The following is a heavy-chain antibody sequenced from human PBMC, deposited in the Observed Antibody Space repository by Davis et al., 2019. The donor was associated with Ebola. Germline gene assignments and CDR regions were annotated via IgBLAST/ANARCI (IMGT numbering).Heavy chain of an antibody. CDR3: ASATGLTEWDY. V-gene: IGHV3-53*01. CDR1: GFTVSSNY. D-gene: IGHD3-3*01. CDR2: IYSGGST. J-gene: IGHJ4*02. Sequence: GESLKITCAASGFTVSSNYMSWVRQAPGKGLEGVSGIYSGGSTYYADSVTGRFTISRDNSKNTLYLQMNSLRAEDTAVYYCASATGLTEWDYWGQGTLVTVSS.